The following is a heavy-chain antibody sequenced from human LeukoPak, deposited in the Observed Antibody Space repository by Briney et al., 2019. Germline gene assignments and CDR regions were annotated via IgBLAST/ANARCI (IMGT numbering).Heavy chain of an antibody. CDR1: GGSISSYY. D-gene: IGHD3-3*01. J-gene: IGHJ5*02. CDR3: ARANADYDFWSGSIIVNWFDP. CDR2: IYYSGST. Sequence: SETLSLTCTVSGGSISSYYWSWIRQPPGKGLEWIGYIYYSGSTNYNPSLKSRVTISVDTSKNQFSLKLSSVTAADTAVYYCARANADYDFWSGSIIVNWFDPWGQGTLVTVSS. V-gene: IGHV4-59*12.